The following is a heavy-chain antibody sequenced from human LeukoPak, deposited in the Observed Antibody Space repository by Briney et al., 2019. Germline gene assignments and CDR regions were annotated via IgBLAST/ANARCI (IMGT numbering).Heavy chain of an antibody. CDR1: GYSFTTYG. CDR3: VREVYGSLDY. J-gene: IGHJ4*02. D-gene: IGHD2/OR15-2a*01. Sequence: ASVKVSCKASGYSFTTYGISWVRQAPGQGLEWMGWINPHNGNTKYAQKLQGRVTMTTDTSTTTAYMELRSLRSDDTAVYYCVREVYGSLDYWGQGTLVTVSS. CDR2: INPHNGNT. V-gene: IGHV1-18*01.